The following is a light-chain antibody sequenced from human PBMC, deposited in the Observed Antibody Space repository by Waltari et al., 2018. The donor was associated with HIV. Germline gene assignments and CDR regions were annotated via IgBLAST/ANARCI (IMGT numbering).Light chain of an antibody. CDR3: YSTDSSGNHRV. Sequence: SYELTQPPSVSVSPGQTARITCSGDALPKKYASWYQQKSGQAPVLVIYVDTKRPSGIPERFSGFRSGTMATLTISGAQVEDEADYYCYSTDSSGNHRVFGGGTKLTVL. CDR2: VDT. V-gene: IGLV3-10*01. J-gene: IGLJ3*02. CDR1: ALPKKY.